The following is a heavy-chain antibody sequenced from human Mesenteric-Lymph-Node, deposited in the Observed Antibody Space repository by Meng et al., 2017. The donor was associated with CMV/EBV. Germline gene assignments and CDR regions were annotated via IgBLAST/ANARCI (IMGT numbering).Heavy chain of an antibody. CDR3: ARRPRDCTTSNCDYYYALDV. CDR1: GYSFTNYW. V-gene: IGHV5-51*01. J-gene: IGHJ6*02. Sequence: GESLKISCKGFGYSFTNYWIGWVRQMPGKGLECMGIIYPADSDTRYSPSFRGQVTISADKSINTAYLQWSSLKASDSAIYFCARRPRDCTTSNCDYYYALDVWGQGTTGTVSS. D-gene: IGHD2/OR15-2a*01. CDR2: IYPADSDT.